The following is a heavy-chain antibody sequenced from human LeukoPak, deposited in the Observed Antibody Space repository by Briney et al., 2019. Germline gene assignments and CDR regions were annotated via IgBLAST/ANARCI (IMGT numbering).Heavy chain of an antibody. V-gene: IGHV1-69*06. CDR1: GGTFSSYA. Sequence: SVKVSCKASGGTFSSYAISWVRRAPGQGLEWMGGIIPIFGTANYAQKFQGRVTITADKSTSTAYMELSSLRSEDTAVYYCARGTIAAAGPFDYWGQGTLVTVSS. CDR3: ARGTIAAAGPFDY. CDR2: IIPIFGTA. D-gene: IGHD6-13*01. J-gene: IGHJ4*02.